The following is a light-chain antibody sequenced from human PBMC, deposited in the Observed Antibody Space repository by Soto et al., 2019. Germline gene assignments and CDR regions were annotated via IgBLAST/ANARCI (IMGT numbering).Light chain of an antibody. CDR3: SSYTTSNTLV. CDR2: DVS. V-gene: IGLV2-14*03. J-gene: IGLJ2*01. Sequence: QSVLTQPASVSGSPGQSITISCTGTSGDVGSYNYVSWYQQHPGKAPKLMIYDVSDRPSGVSNRFSGSKSGNTASLTISGLQAEDEANYYCSSYTTSNTLVFGGGTKLTVX. CDR1: SGDVGSYNY.